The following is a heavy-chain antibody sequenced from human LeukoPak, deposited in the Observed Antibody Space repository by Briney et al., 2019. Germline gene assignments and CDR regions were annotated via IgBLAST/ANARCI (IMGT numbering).Heavy chain of an antibody. V-gene: IGHV4-4*07. CDR1: GGSIRGYH. CDR3: ARKRKGAYDFDC. J-gene: IGHJ4*02. Sequence: ETSETLSLTCTVSGGSIRGYHWSWIRQPAGEGLEWIGRIYSSGSTNYNPSLKSRVSMSVDTSNNQFSLNLSSVTAADTAVYYCARKRKGAYDFDCWGQGTLVTVSS. CDR2: IYSSGST. D-gene: IGHD3-16*01.